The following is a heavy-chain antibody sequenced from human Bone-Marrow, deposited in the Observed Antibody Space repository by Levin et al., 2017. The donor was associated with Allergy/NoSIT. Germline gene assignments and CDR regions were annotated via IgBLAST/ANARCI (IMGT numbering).Heavy chain of an antibody. Sequence: SETLSLTCTVSGGSVTSDRYYWSWIRQPPGKGLEWIGYVYYSGSTNYNPSLKSRATISLDTSKNHFSLRLSSVTAADTAVYYCARDSIVVAGVDFWGQGTLVTVSS. CDR2: VYYSGST. V-gene: IGHV4-61*03. CDR1: GGSVTSDRYY. CDR3: ARDSIVVAGVDF. D-gene: IGHD6-19*01. J-gene: IGHJ4*02.